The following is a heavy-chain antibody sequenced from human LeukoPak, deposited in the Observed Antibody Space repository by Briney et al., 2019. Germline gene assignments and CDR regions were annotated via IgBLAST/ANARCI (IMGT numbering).Heavy chain of an antibody. J-gene: IGHJ4*02. CDR2: IYSDDTT. CDR3: SITSAWYQRY. CDR1: GFPVTANY. Sequence: HPGGSLRLSCAISGFPVTANYMSWVRQAPGKGLEWVSIIYSDDTTYFADSVQGRFTLSKDNSKNTVYLQMNSLRVEDTAMYYCSITSAWYQRYWGQGTLVTVSS. D-gene: IGHD6-19*01. V-gene: IGHV3-53*01.